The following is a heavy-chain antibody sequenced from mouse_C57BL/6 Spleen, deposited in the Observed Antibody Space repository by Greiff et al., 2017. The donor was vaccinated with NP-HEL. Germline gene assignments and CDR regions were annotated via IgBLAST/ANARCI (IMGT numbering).Heavy chain of an antibody. CDR1: GYTFTSYW. V-gene: IGHV1-64*01. Sequence: VQLQQPGAELVKPGASVKLSCKASGYTFTSYWMHWVKQRPGQGLEWIGMIHPNSGSTNYNEKFKSKATLTVDKSSSTAYMQRSSLTSEDSAVYYCARGGDGNYDAWFAYWGQGTLVTVSA. D-gene: IGHD2-1*01. J-gene: IGHJ3*01. CDR2: IHPNSGST. CDR3: ARGGDGNYDAWFAY.